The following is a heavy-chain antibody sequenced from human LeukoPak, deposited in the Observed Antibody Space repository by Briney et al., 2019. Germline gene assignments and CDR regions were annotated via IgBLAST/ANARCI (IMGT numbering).Heavy chain of an antibody. CDR3: AKDRERWLEGAFDI. V-gene: IGHV3-30*18. CDR2: ISYDGSNK. D-gene: IGHD5-24*01. Sequence: PGGSLRLSCAASGFSFSSYWMSWVRQAPGKGLEWVAVISYDGSNKYYADSVKGRFTISRDNSKNTLYLQMNSLRAEDTAVYYCAKDRERWLEGAFDIWGQGTMVTVSS. CDR1: GFSFSSYW. J-gene: IGHJ3*02.